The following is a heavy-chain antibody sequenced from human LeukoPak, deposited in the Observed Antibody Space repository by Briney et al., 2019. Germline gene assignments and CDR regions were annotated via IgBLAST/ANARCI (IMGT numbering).Heavy chain of an antibody. Sequence: ASVKVSCKASGYTFTGYYMHWVRQAPGQGLAWMGWINPNSGGTNYAQKFQGRVTMTRDTSISTAYMELSRLRSDDTAVYYCATATIFGVVILAFDIWGQGTMVTVSS. CDR3: ATATIFGVVILAFDI. V-gene: IGHV1-2*02. CDR2: INPNSGGT. J-gene: IGHJ3*02. CDR1: GYTFTGYY. D-gene: IGHD3-3*01.